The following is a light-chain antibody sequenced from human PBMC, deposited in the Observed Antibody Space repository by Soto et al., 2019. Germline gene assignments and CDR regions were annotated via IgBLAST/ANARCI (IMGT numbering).Light chain of an antibody. CDR2: DTN. Sequence: QAVVTQEPSLTVSPGGTVTLTCGSTTGAVTSGHYPDWFQQKAGQAPRTLIYDTNKRHSRTPARFSGSLLGGKAALTLSGAQPEDEADYYCLLSYNGAQVFGGGTKLTVL. V-gene: IGLV7-46*01. CDR3: LLSYNGAQV. J-gene: IGLJ3*02. CDR1: TGAVTSGHY.